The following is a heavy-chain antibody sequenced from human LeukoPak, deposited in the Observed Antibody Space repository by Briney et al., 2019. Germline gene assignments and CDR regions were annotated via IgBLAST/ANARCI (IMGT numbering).Heavy chain of an antibody. J-gene: IGHJ1*01. Sequence: TLSLTCTVSGGSISSGGYYWSWIRQPPGKGLEWIGYIYHSGSTYYNPSLKSRVTISVDRPKNQFSLKLSSVTAADTAVYYCAREGTYYDFWSGYRIWGQGTLVTVSS. CDR1: GGSISSGGYY. D-gene: IGHD3-3*01. CDR2: IYHSGST. V-gene: IGHV4-30-2*01. CDR3: AREGTYYDFWSGYRI.